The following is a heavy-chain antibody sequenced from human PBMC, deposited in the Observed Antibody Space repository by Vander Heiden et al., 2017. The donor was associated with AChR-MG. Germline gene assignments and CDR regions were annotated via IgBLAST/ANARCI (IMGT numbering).Heavy chain of an antibody. CDR2: FDPEDGET. CDR3: ATDSGYDILTGYYGLVTFDY. D-gene: IGHD3-9*01. J-gene: IGHJ4*02. V-gene: IGHV1-24*01. Sequence: QVQLVQSGAEVKKPGASVKVSCKVSGYTLTELSMPWVRQAPGKGLEWMGGFDPEDGETIYAQKFQGRVTMTEDTSTDTAYMELSSLRSEDTAVYYCATDSGYDILTGYYGLVTFDYWGQGTLVTVSS. CDR1: GYTLTELS.